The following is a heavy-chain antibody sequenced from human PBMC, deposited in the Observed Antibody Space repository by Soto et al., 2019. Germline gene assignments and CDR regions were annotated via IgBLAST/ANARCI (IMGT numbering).Heavy chain of an antibody. CDR1: GGSISSYY. V-gene: IGHV4-59*08. CDR2: IYYSGST. D-gene: IGHD5-12*01. CDR3: ARHEGASGYSGYDDAFDI. J-gene: IGHJ3*02. Sequence: PSETLSLTCTVSGGSISSYYWSWIRQPPGKGLEWIGYIYYSGSTNYNPSLKSRVTISVDTSKNQFSLKLSSVTAADTAVYYCARHEGASGYSGYDDAFDIWGQGTMVTVSS.